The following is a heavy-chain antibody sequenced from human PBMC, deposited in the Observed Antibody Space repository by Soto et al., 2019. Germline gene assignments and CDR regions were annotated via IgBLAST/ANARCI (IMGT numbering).Heavy chain of an antibody. CDR3: AREGIRALDI. J-gene: IGHJ3*02. Sequence: SETLSLTCTVSGGSISSHYWSWIRQPAGKRLEWLGHIYTSGTTNYHPSLKSRVTMSVDTSKNQFYLKVISVTAADTAVYYCAREGIRALDIWGQGTMVTVSS. V-gene: IGHV4-4*07. CDR2: IYTSGTT. CDR1: GGSISSHY.